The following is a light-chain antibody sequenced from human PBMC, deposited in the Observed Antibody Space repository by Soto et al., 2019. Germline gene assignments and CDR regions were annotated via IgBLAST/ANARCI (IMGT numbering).Light chain of an antibody. CDR1: QSVSSSY. CDR2: GAS. CDR3: QQYGSSLV. Sequence: ESVLTQSPGTLSLSPGERATLSCRASQSVSSSYLAWYQQKPGQAPRLLIYGASSRATGIPDRFSGSGSGTDFTLTISRLEPEDFAVYYCQQYGSSLVFGQGTKLEIK. V-gene: IGKV3-20*01. J-gene: IGKJ2*01.